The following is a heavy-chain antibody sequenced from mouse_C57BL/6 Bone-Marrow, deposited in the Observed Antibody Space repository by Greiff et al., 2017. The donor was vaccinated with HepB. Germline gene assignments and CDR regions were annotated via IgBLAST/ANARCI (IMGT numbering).Heavy chain of an antibody. J-gene: IGHJ3*01. CDR1: GYTFTSYW. Sequence: QVHVKQPGAELVKPGASVKMSCKASGYTFTSYWITWVKQRPGQGLEWIGDIYPGSGSTNYNEKFKSKATLTVDTSSSTAYMQLSSLTSEDSAVYYCARWDYPFAWWGQGTLVTVSA. D-gene: IGHD2-4*01. CDR3: ARWDYPFAW. CDR2: IYPGSGST. V-gene: IGHV1-55*01.